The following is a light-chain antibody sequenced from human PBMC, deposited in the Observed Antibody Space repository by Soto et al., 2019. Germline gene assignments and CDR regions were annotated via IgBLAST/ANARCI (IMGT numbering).Light chain of an antibody. CDR2: DVS. CDR3: LQHETYPRA. Sequence: IQMTQSPSSLSASVGDRVTITCRASQAITHYLGWYQQKPGQAPKRLIFDVSTLQSGVPSRFSGSGSGTEFTLTLSSLQPEDFATYYCLQHETYPRAFGQGTKLEI. J-gene: IGKJ2*01. V-gene: IGKV1-17*01. CDR1: QAITHY.